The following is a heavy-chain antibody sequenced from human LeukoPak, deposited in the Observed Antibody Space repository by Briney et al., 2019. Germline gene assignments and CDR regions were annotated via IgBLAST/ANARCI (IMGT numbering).Heavy chain of an antibody. CDR1: GGSISSRNW. V-gene: IGHV4-4*02. CDR3: ARGVARSSKFHFSYYFDY. D-gene: IGHD6-6*01. Sequence: SETLPLTCAVSGGSISSRNWWSWVRQPPGKGLEWIGEIYHSGSTNYNPSLKTRVTISVDTSKNQFSLKLSSVTAADTAVYYCARGVARSSKFHFSYYFDYWGQGTLVTVSS. CDR2: IYHSGST. J-gene: IGHJ4*02.